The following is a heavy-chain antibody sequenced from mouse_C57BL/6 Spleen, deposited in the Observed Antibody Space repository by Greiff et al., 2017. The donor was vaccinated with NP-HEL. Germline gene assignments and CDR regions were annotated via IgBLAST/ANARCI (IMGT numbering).Heavy chain of an antibody. CDR3: ARWHTTVERYFVV. CDR2: IYPGDGDT. Sequence: QVQLQQSGAELVKPGASVKISCKASGYAFSSYWMNWVKQRPGKGLEWIGQIYPGDGDTNYNGKFKGKATLTADKSSSTAYMQLSSLTSEDSAVYFCARWHTTVERYFVVWGTGTTVTVSS. D-gene: IGHD1-1*01. CDR1: GYAFSSYW. J-gene: IGHJ1*03. V-gene: IGHV1-80*01.